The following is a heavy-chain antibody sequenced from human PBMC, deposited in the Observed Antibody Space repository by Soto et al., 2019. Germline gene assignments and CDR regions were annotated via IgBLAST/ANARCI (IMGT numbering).Heavy chain of an antibody. CDR1: GGTFSSYT. V-gene: IGHV1-69*02. CDR3: AVYCGGGSCYGLFSYYYMDV. D-gene: IGHD2-15*01. J-gene: IGHJ6*03. Sequence: QVQLVQSGAEVKKPGSSVKVSCKASGGTFSSYTISWVRQAPGQGLEWMGRIIPILGIANYAQKFQGSVTITADKPTSTAHMELSSLCSADTAVYYCAVYCGGGSCYGLFSYYYMDVWGKGTTVTVSS. CDR2: IIPILGIA.